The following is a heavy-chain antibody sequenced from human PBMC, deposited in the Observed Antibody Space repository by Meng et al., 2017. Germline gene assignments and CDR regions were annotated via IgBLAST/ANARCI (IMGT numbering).Heavy chain of an antibody. Sequence: ASVKVSCKASGYTFTGYYMHWVRQAPGQGLEWMGRINPNSGGTNYAQKSQDRVTMTRDTSISTAYMELSRLRSADTAVYYCARSYCSSTSCYGMDVWGQGTTVTVSS. CDR3: ARSYCSSTSCYGMDV. V-gene: IGHV1-2*06. D-gene: IGHD2-2*01. CDR2: INPNSGGT. J-gene: IGHJ6*02. CDR1: GYTFTGYY.